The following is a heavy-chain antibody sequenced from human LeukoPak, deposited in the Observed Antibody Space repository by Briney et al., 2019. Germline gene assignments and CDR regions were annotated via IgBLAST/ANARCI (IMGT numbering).Heavy chain of an antibody. CDR2: IYYSGST. J-gene: IGHJ4*02. CDR1: GGSISSGGYY. CDR3: ARAGEQWLGPVDY. V-gene: IGHV4-31*03. D-gene: IGHD6-19*01. Sequence: SQTLSLTCTVSGGSISSGGYYWSWIRQHPGKGLGWIGYIYYSGSTYYNPSLKSRVTISVDTSKNQFSLKLSSVTAADTAVYYCARAGEQWLGPVDYWGQGTLVTVSS.